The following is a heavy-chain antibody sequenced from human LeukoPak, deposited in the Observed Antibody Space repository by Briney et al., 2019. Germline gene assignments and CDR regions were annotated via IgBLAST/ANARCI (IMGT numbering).Heavy chain of an antibody. Sequence: GESLTISCRLSGFSSSTYWIAWVRQMPGKGLEWMGVIQPDDSDTTYSSSFQGQVSISADKSINTAFLQWSSLEASDTAMYYCARPLFSSNYKAFDLWGQGTLVTVSS. CDR1: GFSSSTYW. J-gene: IGHJ3*01. CDR3: ARPLFSSNYKAFDL. D-gene: IGHD4-11*01. CDR2: IQPDDSDT. V-gene: IGHV5-51*01.